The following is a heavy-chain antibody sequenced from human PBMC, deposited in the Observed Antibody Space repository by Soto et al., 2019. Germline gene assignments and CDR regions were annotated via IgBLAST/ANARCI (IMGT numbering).Heavy chain of an antibody. CDR3: ARAYALRPRDCFAI. CDR2: INPANGNT. V-gene: IGHV1-3*01. J-gene: IGHJ3*02. D-gene: IGHD2-21*01. CDR1: GYTFTNYA. Sequence: GASVKVSCKASGYTFTNYALHWVRQAPGQRLEWMGWINPANGNTKYSQKFQGRVTITRDTSASTAYMDLSSLRSEDRAAYYCARAYALRPRDCFAIWGQATMVTVS.